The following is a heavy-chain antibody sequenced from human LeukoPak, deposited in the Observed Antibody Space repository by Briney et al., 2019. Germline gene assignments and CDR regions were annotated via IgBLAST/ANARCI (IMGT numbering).Heavy chain of an antibody. V-gene: IGHV3-48*04. CDR1: GFTFSSYS. CDR3: AREPAAAGKNWFDP. Sequence: GGSLRLSCAASGFTFSSYSMNWVRQAPGKGLEWVSYISGSSSPIFYADSVKGRFTISRDNAKNSLYLQMNSLRAEDTAMRYCAREPAAAGKNWFDPWGQGTLVTVSS. J-gene: IGHJ5*02. CDR2: ISGSSSPI. D-gene: IGHD6-25*01.